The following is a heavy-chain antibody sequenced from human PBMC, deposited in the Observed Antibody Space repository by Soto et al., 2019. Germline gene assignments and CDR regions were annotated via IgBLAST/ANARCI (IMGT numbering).Heavy chain of an antibody. CDR1: GFSLSTSGVG. J-gene: IGHJ6*02. V-gene: IGHV2-5*02. CDR3: IQSRCGGDCLQSYASYYYYGMDV. CDR2: IYWDDDK. D-gene: IGHD2-21*02. Sequence: SGPTLVNPTQTLTLTCTCSGFSLSTSGVGVGWIRQPPGKALEWLALIYWDDDKRYSPSLRSRLTITKDTSKNQVVLTMTNMDPVDTATYYCIQSRCGGDCLQSYASYYYYGMDVWGQGTTVTVCS.